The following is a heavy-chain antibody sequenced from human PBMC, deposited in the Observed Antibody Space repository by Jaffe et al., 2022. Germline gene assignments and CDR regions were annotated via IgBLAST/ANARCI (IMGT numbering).Heavy chain of an antibody. V-gene: IGHV4-39*01. CDR1: GGSISSSSYY. CDR3: ARSYYYGSGSYYSPWYFDL. J-gene: IGHJ2*01. D-gene: IGHD3-10*01. Sequence: QLQLQESGPGLVKPSETLSLTCTVSGGSISSSSYYWGWIRQPPGKGLEWIGSIYYSGSTYYNPSLKSRVTISVDTSKNQFSLKLSSVTAADTAVYYCARSYYYGSGSYYSPWYFDLWGRGTLVTVSS. CDR2: IYYSGST.